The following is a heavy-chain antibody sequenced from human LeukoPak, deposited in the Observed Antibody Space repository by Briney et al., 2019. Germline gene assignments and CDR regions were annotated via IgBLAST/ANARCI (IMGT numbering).Heavy chain of an antibody. Sequence: SETLSLTCTVSGGSISSGSYYWNWIRQPAGKGLEWIGRIYTSGSTNYNPSLKSRVTMSVDTSKNQFSLKLSSVTAADTAVYYCARGRRFGESYYFDYWGQGTLVTVSS. D-gene: IGHD3-10*01. CDR3: ARGRRFGESYYFDY. V-gene: IGHV4-61*02. CDR2: IYTSGST. J-gene: IGHJ4*02. CDR1: GGSISSGSYY.